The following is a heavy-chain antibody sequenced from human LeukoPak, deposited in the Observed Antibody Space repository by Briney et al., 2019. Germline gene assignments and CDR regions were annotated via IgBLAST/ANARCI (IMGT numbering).Heavy chain of an antibody. J-gene: IGHJ6*03. Sequence: GASVKVSCKASGYTFSDYYIHWVRQAPGQGLEWMGWINPNSGGTNYAQKFQGRVTMTRDTSISTAYMELSRLRSDDTAVYYCARVVVAATPYYYYYYYMDVWGKGTTVTVSS. D-gene: IGHD2-15*01. CDR3: ARVVVAATPYYYYYYYMDV. CDR1: GYTFSDYY. V-gene: IGHV1-2*02. CDR2: INPNSGGT.